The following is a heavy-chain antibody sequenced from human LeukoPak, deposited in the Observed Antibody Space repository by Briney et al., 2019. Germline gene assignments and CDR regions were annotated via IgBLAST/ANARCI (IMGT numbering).Heavy chain of an antibody. V-gene: IGHV3-21*01. Sequence: GGSLRLFCAASGFTFSSYSMNWVRQAPGKGLEWVSSISSSSSYIYYADSVKGRFTISRDNAKNSLYLQMNSLRAEDTAVYYCARTTVTTKGAMDVWGKGTTVTVSS. J-gene: IGHJ6*04. CDR3: ARTTVTTKGAMDV. D-gene: IGHD4-17*01. CDR1: GFTFSSYS. CDR2: ISSSSSYI.